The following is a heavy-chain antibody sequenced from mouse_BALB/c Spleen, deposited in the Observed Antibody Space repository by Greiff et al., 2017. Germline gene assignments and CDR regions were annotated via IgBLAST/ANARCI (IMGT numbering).Heavy chain of an antibody. CDR3: ARGLYRFDY. D-gene: IGHD2-1*01. CDR2: IYWDDDK. V-gene: IGHV8-12*01. J-gene: IGHJ2*01. Sequence: QVTLKVSGPGILQPSQTLSLTCSFSGFSLSTSGMGVSWIRQPSGKGLEWLAHIYWDDDKRYNPSLKSRLTISKDTSSNQVFLKITSVDTADTATYYCARGLYRFDYWGQGTTLTVSS. CDR1: GFSLSTSGMG.